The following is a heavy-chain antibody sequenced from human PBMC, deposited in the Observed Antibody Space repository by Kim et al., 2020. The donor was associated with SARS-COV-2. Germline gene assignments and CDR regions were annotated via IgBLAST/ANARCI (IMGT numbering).Heavy chain of an antibody. Sequence: TRYSPSFQGQVTIAADKSISTAYLQWSSLKASDTAMYYCARHEEQLPGYWGQGTLVTVSS. J-gene: IGHJ4*02. CDR2: T. V-gene: IGHV5-51*01. D-gene: IGHD1-26*01. CDR3: ARHEEQLPGY.